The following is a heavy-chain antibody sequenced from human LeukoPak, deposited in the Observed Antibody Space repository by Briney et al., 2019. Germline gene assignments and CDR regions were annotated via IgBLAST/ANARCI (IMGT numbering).Heavy chain of an antibody. CDR3: TRDHGLDV. CDR2: ITTGGPNT. CDR1: GFTFSSYT. J-gene: IGHJ6*02. Sequence: GGSLRLSCTASGFTFSSYTMSWVRQAPGKGLKWVSTITTGGPNTYYADSVKGRFTVSRDNAKNMLYLEMNSLRVEDTAVYFCTRDHGLDVWGQGTTVTVSS. V-gene: IGHV3-23*01.